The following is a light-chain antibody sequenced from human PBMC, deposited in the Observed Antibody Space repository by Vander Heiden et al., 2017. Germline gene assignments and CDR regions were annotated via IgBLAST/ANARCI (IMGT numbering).Light chain of an antibody. CDR3: QQSYSTPEVT. CDR2: AAS. V-gene: IGKV1-39*01. J-gene: IGKJ5*01. Sequence: DIQMTQSPSSLSASVGDRVTITCRASQSISSYLNWYQQKPGKAPKLLIYAASSLQSGVPSRFSGSGSGTDFTLIISSLQPEDFATYYCQQSYSTPEVTFGQGTRLEIK. CDR1: QSISSY.